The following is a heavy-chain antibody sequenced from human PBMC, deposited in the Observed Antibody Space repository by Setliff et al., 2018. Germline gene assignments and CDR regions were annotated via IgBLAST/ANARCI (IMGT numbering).Heavy chain of an antibody. CDR2: MSTNGHIV. V-gene: IGHV3-11*01. Sequence: GGSLRLSCAASGFAFSNYYMTWIRQAPGKGPEWVSYMSTNGHIVHYADSVKGRFTISRDNGKNSLFLQMNSLRVEDTAIYYCARGRKYRAVYFFDYWGQGALVTVSS. CDR1: GFAFSNYY. CDR3: ARGRKYRAVYFFDY. J-gene: IGHJ4*02. D-gene: IGHD1-1*01.